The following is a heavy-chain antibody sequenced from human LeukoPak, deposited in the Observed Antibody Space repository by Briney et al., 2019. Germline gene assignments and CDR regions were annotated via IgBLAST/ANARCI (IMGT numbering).Heavy chain of an antibody. CDR3: AKGAVVVAASDY. CDR1: GFNFDDYG. CDR2: VSGNGGST. J-gene: IGHJ4*02. V-gene: IGHV3-23*01. Sequence: GGSLRLSCTASGFNFDDYGMTWVRQAPGKGLEWVSGVSGNGGSTYYADSVKGRFTISRDNSKNTLYLQMNSLRAEDTAVYYCAKGAVVVAASDYWGQGTLGNVSS. D-gene: IGHD2-15*01.